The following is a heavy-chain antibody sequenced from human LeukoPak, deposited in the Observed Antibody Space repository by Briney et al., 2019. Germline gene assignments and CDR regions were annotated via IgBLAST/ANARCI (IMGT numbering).Heavy chain of an antibody. V-gene: IGHV3-48*02. D-gene: IGHD2/OR15-2a*01. CDR2: ISTSGSNI. CDR1: GFTFSDYN. CDR3: VRDQYYLLDI. J-gene: IGHJ3*02. Sequence: PGGSLRLSCAASGFTFSDYNMNWVRQAPGKGLEWVSFISTSGSNIGYADSVRGRFTISRDNGKNSLYVQMNSLRDEDTAVYYCVRDQYYLLDIWGQGTMLTVSS.